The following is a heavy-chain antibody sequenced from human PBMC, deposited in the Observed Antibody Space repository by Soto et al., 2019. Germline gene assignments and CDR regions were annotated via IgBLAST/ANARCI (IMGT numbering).Heavy chain of an antibody. CDR1: GFTFSSYW. D-gene: IGHD5-12*01. CDR3: EYSYWPVGNS. V-gene: IGHV3-74*01. CDR2: IKSDGSYT. Sequence: EVQLVESGGGLIQPGGSLRLSCAASGFTFSSYWMHWVRQAPGKGLVWVSRIKSDGSYTTYADSVKGRFTISRDNAKNKLYLQMNSLRAKDTAVSYCEYSYWPVGNSWGQGTLVTVSS. J-gene: IGHJ4*02.